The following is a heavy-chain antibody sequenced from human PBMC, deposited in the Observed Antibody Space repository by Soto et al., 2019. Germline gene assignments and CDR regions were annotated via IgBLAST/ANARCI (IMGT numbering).Heavy chain of an antibody. CDR1: GFTFSSYG. V-gene: IGHV3-33*01. CDR3: ERDSVERDYDYYDDYGMDV. D-gene: IGHD4-17*01. CDR2: IWYDGSNK. Sequence: QVQLVESGGGVVQPGRSLRLSCAASGFTFSSYGMHWVRQAPGKGLEWVAVIWYDGSNKYYADSVKGRFTISRDNSKNTLYLQMNSRRAEDTAVYYCERDSVERDYDYYDDYGMDVWGHGTTVTVSS. J-gene: IGHJ6*02.